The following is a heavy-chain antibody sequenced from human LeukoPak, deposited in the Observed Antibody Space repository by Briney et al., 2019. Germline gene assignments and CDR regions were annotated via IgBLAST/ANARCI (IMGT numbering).Heavy chain of an antibody. Sequence: GGSLRLSCAASGFTFSSYEMNWVRQAPGKGLEWVSYISSSGSTIYYADSVKGRFTISRDNAKNSLYLQMNSLRAEDTAVYYCARGLYYDSSGYQHTLDYWGQGTLVTVSS. D-gene: IGHD3-22*01. CDR3: ARGLYYDSSGYQHTLDY. V-gene: IGHV3-48*03. J-gene: IGHJ4*02. CDR2: ISSSGSTI. CDR1: GFTFSSYE.